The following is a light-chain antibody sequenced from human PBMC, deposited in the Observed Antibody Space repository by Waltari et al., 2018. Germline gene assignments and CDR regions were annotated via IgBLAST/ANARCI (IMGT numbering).Light chain of an antibody. CDR2: YAS. V-gene: IGKV1-13*02. CDR3: QHFKTYPIT. Sequence: AIQLTQSPSSLSASVGDRVTIACRASQDINSDLAWYPQKPGKAPKLLIYYASSLQSGVPSRFSGSGSGTDFTLTISSLQPEDFATYHCQHFKTYPITFGQGTRL. CDR1: QDINSD. J-gene: IGKJ5*01.